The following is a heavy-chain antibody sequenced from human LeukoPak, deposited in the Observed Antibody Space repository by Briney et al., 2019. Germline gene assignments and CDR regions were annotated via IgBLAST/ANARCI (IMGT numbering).Heavy chain of an antibody. V-gene: IGHV4-34*01. CDR2: INHSGST. Sequence: PSETLSLTCAVYGGSFSGYYWSWIRQPPGKGLEWIGEINHSGSTNYNPSLKSRVTISVDTSKNQFSLNLSSVTAADTAVYYCARVVCSSTSCPRGNAFDIWGQGTMVTVSS. J-gene: IGHJ3*02. CDR3: ARVVCSSTSCPRGNAFDI. CDR1: GGSFSGYY. D-gene: IGHD2-2*01.